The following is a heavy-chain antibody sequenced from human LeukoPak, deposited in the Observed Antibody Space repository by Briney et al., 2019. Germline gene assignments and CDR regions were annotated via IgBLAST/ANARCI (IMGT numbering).Heavy chain of an antibody. CDR2: ISGSGGST. Sequence: GGSLRLSCAASGFTFSSYWVHWVRQAPGKGLEWVSAISGSGGSTYYADSVKGRFTISRDNSKNTLNLQMNSLRAEDTAVYYCAKDMMYYYDSSGYYSDAFDIWGQGTMVTVSS. CDR3: AKDMMYYYDSSGYYSDAFDI. J-gene: IGHJ3*02. D-gene: IGHD3-22*01. CDR1: GFTFSSYW. V-gene: IGHV3-23*01.